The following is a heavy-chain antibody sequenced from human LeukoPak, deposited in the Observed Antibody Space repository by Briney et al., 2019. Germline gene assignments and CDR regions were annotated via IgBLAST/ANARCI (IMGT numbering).Heavy chain of an antibody. V-gene: IGHV3-48*01. D-gene: IGHD3-10*01. CDR2: ISSSSSTI. CDR3: ARQVRGAYPYYYYYMDV. Sequence: PGGSLRLTCAASGFTFSSYSMNWVRQAPGKGLEWVSYISSSSSTIYYADSVKGRFTISRDNAKNSLYLQMNSLRAEDTAVYYCARQVRGAYPYYYYYMDVWGKGTTVTVSS. CDR1: GFTFSSYS. J-gene: IGHJ6*03.